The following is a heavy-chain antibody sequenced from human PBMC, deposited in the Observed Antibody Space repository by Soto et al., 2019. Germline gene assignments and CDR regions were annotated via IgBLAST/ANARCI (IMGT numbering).Heavy chain of an antibody. CDR2: FYGGGSTST. Sequence: QLLESGGNLVQPGGSLRLSCAAAGFTFSTYTMSWVRQAPGKGPEWVAGFYGGGSTSTFYADSVKGRFTISRDNSKNMLFLQMNSLRAEDTAVYYCTNDRHPDGIWSFDCWGQGNLVTVSS. D-gene: IGHD3-3*01. V-gene: IGHV3-23*01. CDR1: GFTFSTYT. J-gene: IGHJ4*02. CDR3: TNDRHPDGIWSFDC.